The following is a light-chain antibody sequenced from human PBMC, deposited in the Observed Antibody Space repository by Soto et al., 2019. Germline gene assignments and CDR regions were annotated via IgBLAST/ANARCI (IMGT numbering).Light chain of an antibody. CDR3: QQYNDWPPLFT. CDR2: CPS. V-gene: IGKV3-15*01. Sequence: EIVMTQSPATLSVSPGERATLSRRASQRLSSNLAWYQQKPGQAPRLLLYCPSTRATGIPARFSGSGSGTEFALTISSLQSEDFAVYYCQQYNDWPPLFTFGPGTKVDIK. CDR1: QRLSSN. J-gene: IGKJ3*01.